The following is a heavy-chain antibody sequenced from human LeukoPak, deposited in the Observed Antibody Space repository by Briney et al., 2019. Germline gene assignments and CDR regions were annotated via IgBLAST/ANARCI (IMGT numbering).Heavy chain of an antibody. V-gene: IGHV3-7*03. CDR1: GFTFSSYW. CDR2: IKQDGSEK. J-gene: IGHJ4*02. D-gene: IGHD1-26*01. Sequence: GGSLRLSCAASGFTFSSYWMSWVRQAPCKGLEGVANIKQDGSEKYYVDSVKGRFTISRDNAKNYLYLQMNRLRAEDTALYYCAKDIRFGIVGATLDYWGQGTLVTVSS. CDR3: AKDIRFGIVGATLDY.